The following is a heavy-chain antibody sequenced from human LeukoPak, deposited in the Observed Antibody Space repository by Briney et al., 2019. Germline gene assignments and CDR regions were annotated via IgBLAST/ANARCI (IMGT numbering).Heavy chain of an antibody. D-gene: IGHD1-26*01. J-gene: IGHJ4*02. V-gene: IGHV3-30*03. CDR3: ARDRAWDYLDS. Sequence: PGGSLRLSCAASGFTFSDHAMSWVRQAPGKGLEWVAVISSDGGKKSYTDSVKGRFTISRDNSKNTLYLQMDSLRVEDTAIYYCARDRAWDYLDSWDQGPLVTVSS. CDR1: GFTFSDHA. CDR2: ISSDGGKK.